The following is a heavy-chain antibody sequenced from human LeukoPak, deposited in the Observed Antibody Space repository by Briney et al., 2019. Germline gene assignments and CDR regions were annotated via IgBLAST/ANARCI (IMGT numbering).Heavy chain of an antibody. V-gene: IGHV3-21*01. CDR3: AREDGAAVAGSWYFDL. Sequence: GGSLRLSCAASGFIFSSYSMNWVRQAPGKGLEWVSSISSSSSYIYYADSVKGRFTISRDNAKNSLYLQMNSLRAEDTAVYYCAREDGAAVAGSWYFDLWGRGTLVTVSS. D-gene: IGHD6-19*01. CDR2: ISSSSSYI. J-gene: IGHJ2*01. CDR1: GFIFSSYS.